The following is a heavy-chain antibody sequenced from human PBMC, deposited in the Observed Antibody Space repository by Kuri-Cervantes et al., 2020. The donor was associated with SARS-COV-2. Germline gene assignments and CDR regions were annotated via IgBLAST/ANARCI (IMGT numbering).Heavy chain of an antibody. V-gene: IGHV3-48*03. J-gene: IGHJ4*02. CDR1: GFTFGDYA. Sequence: GESLKISCTASGFTFGDYAMSWVRQAPGKGLEWVSYISSSGSTIYYADSVKGRFTISRDNAENTLYLQMDSLRAEDTAVYYCARDGVTAVFDYWGQGTLVTVSS. CDR3: ARDGVTAVFDY. D-gene: IGHD2-21*02. CDR2: ISSSGSTI.